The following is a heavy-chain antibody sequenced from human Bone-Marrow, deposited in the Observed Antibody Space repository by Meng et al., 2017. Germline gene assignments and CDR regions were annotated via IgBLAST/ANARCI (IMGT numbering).Heavy chain of an antibody. CDR2: ISGSGPNT. Sequence: VQLVESGGGLVQPGGSLRLSCSAAGFTFSSYAMTWVRQASGKGLEWGSTISGSGPNTNYADSVRGRFTISRDNSKSTVFLQLNSLRAEDTAVYYCARGARIVVASNYFDYWGQGTLVTVSS. J-gene: IGHJ4*02. CDR1: GFTFSSYA. CDR3: ARGARIVVASNYFDY. V-gene: IGHV3-23*04. D-gene: IGHD6-19*01.